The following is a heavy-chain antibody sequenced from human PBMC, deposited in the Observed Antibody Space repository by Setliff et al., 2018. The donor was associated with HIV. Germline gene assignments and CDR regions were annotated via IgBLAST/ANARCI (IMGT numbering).Heavy chain of an antibody. CDR2: ISRTSSYI. J-gene: IGHJ4*01. CDR3: ARVYDSSGYSLSIPGY. V-gene: IGHV3-21*04. CDR1: GFTFSSYS. D-gene: IGHD3-22*01. Sequence: GSLRLSCAASGFTFSSYSMNWVRQAPGKGLEWVSFISRTSSYIYYADSLKGRFTISRDNAKNSLYLQMNSLRAEDTAVYYCARVYDSSGYSLSIPGYWGQGTLVTVSS.